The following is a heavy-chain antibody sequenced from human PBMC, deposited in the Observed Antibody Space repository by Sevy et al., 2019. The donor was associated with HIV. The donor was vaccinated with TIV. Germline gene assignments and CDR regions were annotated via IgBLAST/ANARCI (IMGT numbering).Heavy chain of an antibody. D-gene: IGHD3-9*01. J-gene: IGHJ4*02. Sequence: LSLTCAASGFDFNHHWMSWVRQAPQKGLEWVANIKQDGSETYYVDSLEGRFTISRDNAKNSLSLQINDLRAEDTAVYYCARLPTGLQSFNYLLSTYFDSWGQGTLVTVSS. CDR3: ARLPTGLQSFNYLLSTYFDS. CDR1: GFDFNHHW. V-gene: IGHV3-7*01. CDR2: IKQDGSET.